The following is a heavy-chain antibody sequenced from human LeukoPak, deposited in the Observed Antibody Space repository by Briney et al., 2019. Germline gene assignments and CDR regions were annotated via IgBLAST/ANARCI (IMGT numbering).Heavy chain of an antibody. Sequence: PSETLSLTCTVSGYSISSGYYWGWIRQPPGKGLEWIGSIYHSGSTYYNPSLKSRVTISVDTSKNQFSLKLSSVTAADTAVYYCAREGDGYVDAFDIWGQGTMVTVSS. CDR2: IYHSGST. J-gene: IGHJ3*02. V-gene: IGHV4-38-2*02. CDR1: GYSISSGYY. CDR3: AREGDGYVDAFDI. D-gene: IGHD5-24*01.